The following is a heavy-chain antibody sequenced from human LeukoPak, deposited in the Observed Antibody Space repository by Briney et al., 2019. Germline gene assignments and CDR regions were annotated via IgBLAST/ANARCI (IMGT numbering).Heavy chain of an antibody. Sequence: GGSLRLSCAASGFTFSRYWMTWVRQAPGKGLEWVANIKQDGSEKYYVDSVKGRFTISRDNAKNSLYLQMKSLRAEDTAVYYCARDKVVGASRFEYWGQGTQVMVSS. V-gene: IGHV3-7*01. J-gene: IGHJ4*02. CDR2: IKQDGSEK. D-gene: IGHD1-26*01. CDR3: ARDKVVGASRFEY. CDR1: GFTFSRYW.